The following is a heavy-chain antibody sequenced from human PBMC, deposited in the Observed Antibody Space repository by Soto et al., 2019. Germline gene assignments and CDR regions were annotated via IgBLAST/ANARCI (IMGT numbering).Heavy chain of an antibody. CDR1: VFTFIDYY. CDR2: ISSSSYT. D-gene: IGHD2-2*01. J-gene: IGHJ4*02. CDR3: ARTRGYCSSTSCYPLDY. V-gene: IGHV3-11*06. Sequence: GWSLRLACASSVFTFIDYYMSWIRQAPGKGLEWVSYISSSSYTNYADSVKGRFTISRDNAKNSLYLQMNSLRAEDTAVYYCARTRGYCSSTSCYPLDYWGQGTLVTVSS.